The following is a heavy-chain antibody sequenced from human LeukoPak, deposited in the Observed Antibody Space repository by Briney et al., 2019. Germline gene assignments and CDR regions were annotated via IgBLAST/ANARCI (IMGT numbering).Heavy chain of an antibody. CDR2: MNPNSGNT. CDR3: ARVPRITIFGVVIDYYYYYMDV. V-gene: IGHV1-8*01. D-gene: IGHD3-3*01. Sequence: ASVTVSCKASGYTFTSYDINWVRQATGQGLEWMGWMNPNSGNTGYAQKFQGRVTMTRNTSISTAYMELSSLRSEDTAVYYCARVPRITIFGVVIDYYYYYMDVWGKGTTVTVSS. CDR1: GYTFTSYD. J-gene: IGHJ6*03.